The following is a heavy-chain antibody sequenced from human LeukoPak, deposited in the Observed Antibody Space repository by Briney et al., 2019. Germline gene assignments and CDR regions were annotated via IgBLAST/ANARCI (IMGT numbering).Heavy chain of an antibody. CDR1: GGSFSGYY. V-gene: IGHV4-34*01. D-gene: IGHD3-10*01. CDR3: ARGRNTMVRGVSRRYNWFDP. J-gene: IGHJ5*02. Sequence: SETLSLTCAVYGGSFSGYYWSWIRQPPGKGLEWIGEINHSGSTNYNPSLKRRVTISVDTSKNQFSLKLSSVTAADTAVYYCARGRNTMVRGVSRRYNWFDPWGQGTLVTVSS. CDR2: INHSGST.